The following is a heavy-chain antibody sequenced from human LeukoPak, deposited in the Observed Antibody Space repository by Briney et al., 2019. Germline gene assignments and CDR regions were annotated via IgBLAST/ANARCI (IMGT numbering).Heavy chain of an antibody. D-gene: IGHD2-2*01. V-gene: IGHV3-23*01. CDR3: AKGVVPAASLYYGLDV. J-gene: IGHJ6*02. CDR2: ISGSGGST. CDR1: GFTFSSYA. Sequence: GGSLRLSCAASGFTFSSYAMSWVRQAPGKGLEWVSAISGSGGSTYYADSVKGRFTISRDNSKNTLYLQMNSLGGEDTALYYCAKGVVPAASLYYGLDVWGQGTTVTVSS.